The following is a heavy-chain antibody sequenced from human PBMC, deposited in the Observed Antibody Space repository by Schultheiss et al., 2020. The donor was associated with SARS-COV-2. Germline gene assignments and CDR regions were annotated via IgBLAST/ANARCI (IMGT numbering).Heavy chain of an antibody. CDR1: GGSISSSSYY. CDR3: AKGSMGWFGELLH. Sequence: SQTLSLTCTVSGGSISSSSYYWGWIRQPPGKGLEWIGYIYYSGSTNYNPSLKSRVTISVDTSKDQFSLKLSSVTAADTAVYYCAKGSMGWFGELLHWGQGTLVTVSS. CDR2: IYYSGST. J-gene: IGHJ4*02. D-gene: IGHD3-10*01. V-gene: IGHV4-61*05.